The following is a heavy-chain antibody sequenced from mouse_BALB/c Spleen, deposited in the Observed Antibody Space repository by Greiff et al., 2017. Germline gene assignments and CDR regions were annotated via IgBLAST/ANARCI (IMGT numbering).Heavy chain of an antibody. CDR3: ARSSAWFAY. Sequence: QVQLKQSAAELARPGASVKMSCKASGYTFTSYTMHWVKQRPGQGLEWIGYINPSSGYTEYNQKFKDKTTLTADKSSSTAYMQLSSLTTEDSAVYYCARSSAWFAYWGQGTLVTVSA. CDR2: INPSSGYT. V-gene: IGHV1-4*02. CDR1: GYTFTSYT. J-gene: IGHJ3*01.